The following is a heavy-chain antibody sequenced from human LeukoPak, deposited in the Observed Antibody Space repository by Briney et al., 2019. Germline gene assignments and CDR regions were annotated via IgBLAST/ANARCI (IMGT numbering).Heavy chain of an antibody. CDR3: ARDGPNYYGSGSYYIPFDY. CDR1: GGSISSNGYY. Sequence: SETLSLTCTVSGGSISSNGYYWGWIRQPPGKGLEWIGSFYYTGSTFYSPSLKSRVTISVDTSKNQFSLKLSSVTAADTAVYYCARDGPNYYGSGSYYIPFDYWGQGTLVTVSS. D-gene: IGHD3-10*01. J-gene: IGHJ4*02. V-gene: IGHV4-39*02. CDR2: FYYTGST.